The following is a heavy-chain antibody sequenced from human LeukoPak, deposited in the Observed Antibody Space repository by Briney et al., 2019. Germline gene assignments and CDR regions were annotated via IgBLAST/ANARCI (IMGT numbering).Heavy chain of an antibody. D-gene: IGHD3-16*01. J-gene: IGHJ6*02. CDR3: AKNGGPHGMDV. Sequence: GGSLRLSCATSGFTFSSIWMSWVRQAPGKGLEWVDNIKHDGSETNYVDSVKGRFTISRDNAKNSLHLQMNSLRVEDTAVYYCAKNGGPHGMDVWGQGTTVTVSS. V-gene: IGHV3-7*02. CDR1: GFTFSSIW. CDR2: IKHDGSET.